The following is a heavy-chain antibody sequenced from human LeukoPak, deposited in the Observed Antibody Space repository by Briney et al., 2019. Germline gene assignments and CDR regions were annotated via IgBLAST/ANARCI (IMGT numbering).Heavy chain of an antibody. CDR2: IWYDGSNK. D-gene: IGHD1-26*01. J-gene: IGHJ4*02. V-gene: IGHV3-33*01. Sequence: GGSLRLSCTASGFTFSRYGMHWVRQAPGKGLEWVAAIWYDGSNKHYADSVEGRFTISRDNSKNTVYLQMSSLRAEDTALYYCAGGGDYSGYDYWGQGTLVTVSS. CDR1: GFTFSRYG. CDR3: AGGGDYSGYDY.